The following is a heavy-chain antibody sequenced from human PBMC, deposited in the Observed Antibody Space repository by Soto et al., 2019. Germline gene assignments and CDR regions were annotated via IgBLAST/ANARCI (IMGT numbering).Heavy chain of an antibody. CDR2: IYYSGST. D-gene: IGHD5-18*01. Sequence: SETLSLTCTVSGGSIISHHWSWIRQPPGKGLEWIGYIYYSGSTNYNPSLKSRVTISVDTSKNQFSLKLSSVTAADTAVYYCAADGRGYSYGYGYWGQGTLVTVSS. CDR3: AADGRGYSYGYGY. J-gene: IGHJ4*02. CDR1: GGSIISHH. V-gene: IGHV4-59*11.